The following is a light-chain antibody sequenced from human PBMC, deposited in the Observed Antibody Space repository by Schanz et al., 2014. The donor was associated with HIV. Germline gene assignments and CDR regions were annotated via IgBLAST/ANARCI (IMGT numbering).Light chain of an antibody. V-gene: IGKV1-33*01. Sequence: DIQMTPSPSSLSASLGDRVTITCQARQDISNSLNWYQQKSGKPPSLLIYGASNLESGVPSRFSGSGSGTHFSFTISSLRPEDIATYYCQYHDSLVAFGQGTRLEIK. CDR1: QDISNS. CDR3: QYHDSLVA. J-gene: IGKJ5*01. CDR2: GAS.